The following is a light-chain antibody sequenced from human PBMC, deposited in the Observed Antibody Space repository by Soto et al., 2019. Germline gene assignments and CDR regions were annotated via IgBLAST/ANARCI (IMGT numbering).Light chain of an antibody. V-gene: IGKV2-28*01. CDR1: QSLLHSNGYNY. CDR2: MGS. J-gene: IGKJ4*01. CDR3: MQALQTPLT. Sequence: DLVMTQSPLSLPVTPGEPASISCRSSQSLLHSNGYNYLDWYLQKPGQSPQVLIYMGSYRAAGVPDRFSASGSGTDFTLKISRVEAEDVGVYYCMQALQTPLTFGGGTKVEIK.